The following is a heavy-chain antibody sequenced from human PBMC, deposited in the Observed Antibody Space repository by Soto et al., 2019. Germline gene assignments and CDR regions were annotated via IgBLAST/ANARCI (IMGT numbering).Heavy chain of an antibody. CDR2: ISSSSSYI. CDR1: GFTFSSYS. J-gene: IGHJ2*01. Sequence: GGSLRLSCAASGFTFSSYSMNWVRQAPGKGLEWVSSISSSSSYIYYADSVKGQFTISRDNAKNSLYLQMNSLRAEDTAVYYCARDVRDDWYFDLWGRGTLVTVSS. CDR3: ARDVRDDWYFDL. V-gene: IGHV3-21*01. D-gene: IGHD2-21*02.